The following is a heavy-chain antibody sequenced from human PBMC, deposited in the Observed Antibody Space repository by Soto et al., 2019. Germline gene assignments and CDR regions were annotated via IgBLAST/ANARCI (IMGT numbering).Heavy chain of an antibody. CDR1: GFTFSSYG. CDR2: ISYDGSNK. V-gene: IGHV3-30*18. D-gene: IGHD2-15*01. J-gene: IGHJ6*02. CDR3: AKDPLYCSGGSCYSERYYYYGMDV. Sequence: GGSLRLSCAASGFTFSSYGMHWVRQAPGKGLEWVAVISYDGSNKYYADSVKGRFTISRDNSKNTLYLQMNSLRAEDTAVYYCAKDPLYCSGGSCYSERYYYYGMDVWGQGTTVTVSS.